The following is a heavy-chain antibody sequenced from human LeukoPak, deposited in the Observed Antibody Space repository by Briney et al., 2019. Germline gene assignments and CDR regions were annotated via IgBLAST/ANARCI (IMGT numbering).Heavy chain of an antibody. Sequence: GASVKVSCKASGGTFSSYAISWVRQAPGQGLEWMGRIIPILGIANYAQKFQGRVTITADKSTSTAYMELSSLRSEDTAVYYCASPSIAAAGTSQIFDYWGQGTLVTVSS. CDR2: IIPILGIA. J-gene: IGHJ4*02. V-gene: IGHV1-69*04. D-gene: IGHD6-13*01. CDR3: ASPSIAAAGTSQIFDY. CDR1: GGTFSSYA.